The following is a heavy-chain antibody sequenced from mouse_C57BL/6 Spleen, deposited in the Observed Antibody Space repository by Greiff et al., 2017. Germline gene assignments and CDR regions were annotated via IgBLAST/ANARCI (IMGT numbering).Heavy chain of an antibody. Sequence: EVKLMESEGGLVQPGSSMKLSCTASGFTFSDYYMAWVRQVPEKGLEWVANINYDGSSTYYLDSLKSRFIISRDNAKNILYLQMSSLKSEDTATYYCARRESNYGYAMDYWGQGTSVTVSS. V-gene: IGHV5-16*01. CDR2: INYDGSST. CDR1: GFTFSDYY. J-gene: IGHJ4*01. D-gene: IGHD2-5*01. CDR3: ARRESNYGYAMDY.